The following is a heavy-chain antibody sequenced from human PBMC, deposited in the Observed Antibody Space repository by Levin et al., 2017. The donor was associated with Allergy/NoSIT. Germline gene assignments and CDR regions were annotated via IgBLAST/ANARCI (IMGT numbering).Heavy chain of an antibody. J-gene: IGHJ6*02. V-gene: IGHV3-30*18. Sequence: SCAASGFTFSSYGMHWVRQAPGKGLEWVAVISYDGSNKYYADSVKGRFTISRDNSKNTLYLQMNSLRAEDTAVYYCAKDLAGSAGGNYCYYGMDVWGQGTTVTVSS. CDR2: ISYDGSNK. D-gene: IGHD6-25*01. CDR1: GFTFSSYG. CDR3: AKDLAGSAGGNYCYYGMDV.